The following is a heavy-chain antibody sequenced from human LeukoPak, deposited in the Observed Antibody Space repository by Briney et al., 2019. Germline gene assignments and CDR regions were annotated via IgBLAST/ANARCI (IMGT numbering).Heavy chain of an antibody. V-gene: IGHV3-66*01. Sequence: GGSLRLSCAASGFTVSSNYMSWVRQAPGKGLEWASVVYSGGSTYYADSVEGRFTISRDNSKNTLYLQMNSLRAEDTAVYYCARDTTGYGSGDYWGQGTLVTVSS. D-gene: IGHD3-10*01. CDR3: ARDTTGYGSGDY. CDR2: VYSGGST. CDR1: GFTVSSNY. J-gene: IGHJ4*02.